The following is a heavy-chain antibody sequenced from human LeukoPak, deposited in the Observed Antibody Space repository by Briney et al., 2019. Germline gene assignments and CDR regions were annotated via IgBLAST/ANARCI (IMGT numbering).Heavy chain of an antibody. Sequence: GGSLRLSCAASGFTFSSYSMNWVRQAPGKGLEWVSSISSSSSYIYYADSVKGRFTISRDNAKNSLYLQMDSLRAEDTAVYYCASLSGPAAPFDYWGQGTLVTVSS. D-gene: IGHD2-2*01. CDR1: GFTFSSYS. CDR3: ASLSGPAAPFDY. J-gene: IGHJ4*02. CDR2: ISSSSSYI. V-gene: IGHV3-21*01.